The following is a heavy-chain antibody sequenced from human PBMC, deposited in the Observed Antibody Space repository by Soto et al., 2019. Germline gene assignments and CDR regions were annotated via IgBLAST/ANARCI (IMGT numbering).Heavy chain of an antibody. CDR3: TGEVASGY. V-gene: IGHV3-30*03. CDR2: ISRDGGTK. D-gene: IGHD2-8*02. J-gene: IGHJ4*02. CDR1: GFTVSSYG. Sequence: GGSLRLSCAVSGFTVSSYGMHWVRQAPGKGLEWVAVISRDGGTKFYADSVKGRFAISRGNSRNTLFLEMNSLRGDDMAVYYCTGEVASGYWGQGT.